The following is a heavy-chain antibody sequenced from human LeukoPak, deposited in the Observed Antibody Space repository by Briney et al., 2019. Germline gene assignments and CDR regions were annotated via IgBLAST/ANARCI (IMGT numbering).Heavy chain of an antibody. CDR1: GYSISSGYY. J-gene: IGHJ6*04. Sequence: SETLSHTCAVSGYSISSGYYWGWIRQPPGKGLEWIGNIYHSGTTYYSPSLKSRVTISVDTSKNQFSLKLSSVTAADTAVYYCARGVGVWGEGTTVTVSS. CDR2: IYHSGTT. CDR3: ARGVGV. V-gene: IGHV4-38-2*01.